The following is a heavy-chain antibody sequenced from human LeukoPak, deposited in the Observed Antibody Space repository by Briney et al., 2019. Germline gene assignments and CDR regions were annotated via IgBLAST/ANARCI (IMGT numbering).Heavy chain of an antibody. CDR1: GYSFTSYW. Sequence: GESLKISCKGSGYSFTSYWIGWVRQMPGKGLEWMGIIYPGDSDTRYSPSFQGQVTISADKSISTAYLQWSSLKASDTAMYYCARGSYDFWSGSNWFDPWGQGTLVTVSS. CDR3: ARGSYDFWSGSNWFDP. J-gene: IGHJ5*02. CDR2: IYPGDSDT. D-gene: IGHD3-3*01. V-gene: IGHV5-51*01.